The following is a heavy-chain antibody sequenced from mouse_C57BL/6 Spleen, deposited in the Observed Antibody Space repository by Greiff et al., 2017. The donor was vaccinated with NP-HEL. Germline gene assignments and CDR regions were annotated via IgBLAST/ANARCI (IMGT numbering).Heavy chain of an antibody. V-gene: IGHV5-4*01. CDR2: ISDGGSYT. CDR1: GFTFSSYA. Sequence: EVQRVESGGGLVKPGGSLKLSCAASGFTFSSYAMSWVRQTPEKRLEWVATISDGGSYTYYPDNVKGRFTISRDNAKNNLYLQMSHLKSEDTAMYYCAREAAGNYYGSSYYFDYWGQGTTLTVSS. CDR3: AREAAGNYYGSSYYFDY. D-gene: IGHD1-1*01. J-gene: IGHJ2*01.